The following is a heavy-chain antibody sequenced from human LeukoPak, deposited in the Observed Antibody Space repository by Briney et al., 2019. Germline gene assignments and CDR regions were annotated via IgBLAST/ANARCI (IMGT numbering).Heavy chain of an antibody. V-gene: IGHV3-9*01. CDR1: GISFDDYA. D-gene: IGHD4-17*01. Sequence: GGSLRLSCAASGISFDDYAMHWVRQAPGKGLEWVSGISWNSGSIGYADSVKGRFTISRDNAKNPLYLQMNSLRAEDTALYYCAKATVTDVGYFDYWGQGTLVTVSS. CDR2: ISWNSGSI. CDR3: AKATVTDVGYFDY. J-gene: IGHJ4*02.